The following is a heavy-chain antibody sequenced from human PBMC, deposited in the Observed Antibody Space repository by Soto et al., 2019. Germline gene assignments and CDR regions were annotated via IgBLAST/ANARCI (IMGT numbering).Heavy chain of an antibody. CDR1: GFTFSSYS. V-gene: IGHV3-21*01. D-gene: IGHD6-13*01. Sequence: EVQLVESGGGLVKPGGSLRLSCAASGFTFSSYSMNWVRQAPGKGLEWVSSISSSSSYIYYADSVKGRFTISRDNAKNSLYLQMNSLRAEDTAVYYCARGYSSSWYQCPIQKYYYYMDVWGKGTTVTVSS. J-gene: IGHJ6*03. CDR2: ISSSSSYI. CDR3: ARGYSSSWYQCPIQKYYYYMDV.